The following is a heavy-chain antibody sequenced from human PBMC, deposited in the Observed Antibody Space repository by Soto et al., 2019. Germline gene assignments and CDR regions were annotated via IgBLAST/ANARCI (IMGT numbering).Heavy chain of an antibody. D-gene: IGHD2-2*03. V-gene: IGHV3-23*01. Sequence: GGSLRLSCAASGFTFSSSAMNWVRQAPGKGLQWVSTISGSGVSTYYADSVRGRFTISRDNSKNTLYLQMSSLRAEDTALYYCAIPRDGSVIRPRLDWWGKGTLVTVSS. CDR1: GFTFSSSA. CDR2: ISGSGVST. J-gene: IGHJ4*02. CDR3: AIPRDGSVIRPRLDW.